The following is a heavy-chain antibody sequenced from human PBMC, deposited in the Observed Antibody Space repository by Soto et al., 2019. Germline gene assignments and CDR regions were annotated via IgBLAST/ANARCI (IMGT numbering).Heavy chain of an antibody. Sequence: TLSLTCTVSGGSISSGGYYWSWIRQHPGKGLEWIGYIYYSGSTYYNPSLKSRVTISVDTSKNQFSLKLSSVTAADTAVYYCASFITGGFYYYGMDVWGQGTTVTVSS. V-gene: IGHV4-31*03. CDR2: IYYSGST. J-gene: IGHJ6*02. CDR1: GGSISSGGYY. CDR3: ASFITGGFYYYGMDV. D-gene: IGHD2-8*02.